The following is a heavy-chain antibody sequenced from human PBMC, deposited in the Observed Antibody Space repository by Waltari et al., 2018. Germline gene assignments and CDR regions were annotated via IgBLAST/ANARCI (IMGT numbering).Heavy chain of an antibody. D-gene: IGHD6-6*01. Sequence: QVQLQESGPGLVKPSETLSLTCTVSGGSLSSYYWSWIRQPAGKGLEWIGRIYTSGTTNYNPSLKSRVTMSVDTSKNQFSLKLSSVTAADTAVYYCARGSSSADYYYYMDVWGKGTTVTISS. J-gene: IGHJ6*03. CDR3: ARGSSSADYYYYMDV. CDR1: GGSLSSYY. CDR2: IYTSGTT. V-gene: IGHV4-4*07.